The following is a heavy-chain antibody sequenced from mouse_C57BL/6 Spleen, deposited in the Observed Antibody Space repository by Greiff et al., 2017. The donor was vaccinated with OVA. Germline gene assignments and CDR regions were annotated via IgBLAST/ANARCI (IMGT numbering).Heavy chain of an antibody. D-gene: IGHD3-3*01. J-gene: IGHJ4*01. Sequence: EVQLVESEGGLVQPGSSMKLSCTASGFTLSDYYMAWVRQVPEKGLEWVANINYDGSSTYYLDSLKSRFIISRDNAKNILYLQMSSLKSEDTATYYCARGDSSHYYAMDYWGQGTSVTVSS. V-gene: IGHV5-16*01. CDR2: INYDGSST. CDR1: GFTLSDYY. CDR3: ARGDSSHYYAMDY.